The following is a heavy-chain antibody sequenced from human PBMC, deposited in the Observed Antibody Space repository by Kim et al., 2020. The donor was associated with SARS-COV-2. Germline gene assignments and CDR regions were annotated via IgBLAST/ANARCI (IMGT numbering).Heavy chain of an antibody. D-gene: IGHD5-12*01. V-gene: IGHV4-39*01. J-gene: IGHJ5*02. Sequence: NPSLKSRVTISVDTSKNQFSLKLSSVTAADTAVYYCARHGRDGYTGFDPWGQGTLVTVSS. CDR3: ARHGRDGYTGFDP.